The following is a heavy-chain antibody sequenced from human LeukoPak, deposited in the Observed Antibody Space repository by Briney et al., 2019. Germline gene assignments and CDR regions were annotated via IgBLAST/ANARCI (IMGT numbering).Heavy chain of an antibody. CDR1: SGSIFSSNW. J-gene: IGHJ4*02. CDR2: IFHSGST. CDR3: ARYPTKRVPEDY. D-gene: IGHD2-2*01. V-gene: IGHV4-4*02. Sequence: SGTLSLTCAVSSGSIFSSNWWSWVRPPPGKGLEWIGQIFHSGSTSYSPSLKSRVTISVDKSKNQFSLRLTSVIAADTAVYYCARYPTKRVPEDYWGQGTLLTVSS.